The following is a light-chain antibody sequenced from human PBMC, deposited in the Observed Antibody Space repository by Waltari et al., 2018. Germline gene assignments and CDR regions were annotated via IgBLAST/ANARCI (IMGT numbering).Light chain of an antibody. CDR2: DVS. CDR3: SSYTSSSPVV. Sequence: QSALTQPASVSGSPGQSITISCTGTSSDVGCYNYVSWYQQHPGKAPKLLIYDVSKRPSGVSNRCSGSKAGNTASLTISGLQAEDEADYYCSSYTSSSPVVFGGGTKLTVL. CDR1: SSDVGCYNY. J-gene: IGLJ2*01. V-gene: IGLV2-14*01.